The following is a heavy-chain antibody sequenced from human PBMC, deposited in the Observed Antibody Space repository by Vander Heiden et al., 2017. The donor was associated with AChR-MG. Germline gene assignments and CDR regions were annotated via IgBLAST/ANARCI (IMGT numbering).Heavy chain of an antibody. D-gene: IGHD6-13*01. V-gene: IGHV1-69*04. CDR1: GGTFSRYA. Sequence: QVQLVQSGAEVTKPGSSVKVSCKASGGTFSRYAISWVRQAPGQGLEWMGRFIPLLDIANYAQKFQGRVTITADESMSTAYMELSSLRSEDTAVYYCARSMIAPAGTFLGYWGQGTLVTVSS. J-gene: IGHJ4*02. CDR3: ARSMIAPAGTFLGY. CDR2: FIPLLDIA.